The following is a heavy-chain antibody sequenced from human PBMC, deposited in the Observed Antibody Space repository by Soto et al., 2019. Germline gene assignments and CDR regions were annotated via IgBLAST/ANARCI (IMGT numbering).Heavy chain of an antibody. D-gene: IGHD2-15*01. Sequence: QLQLQESGSGLVKPSQTLSLTCAVSGGSISSGGYSWSWIRQPPGKGLEWIGYIYHSGSTYYNPSRXGXGXIXXDRSKNQCSLKLSSVTAADTAVYYCARGQVVAAQHWGQGTLVTVSS. CDR1: GGSISSGGYS. CDR2: IYHSGST. CDR3: ARGQVVAAQH. J-gene: IGHJ4*02. V-gene: IGHV4-30-2*01.